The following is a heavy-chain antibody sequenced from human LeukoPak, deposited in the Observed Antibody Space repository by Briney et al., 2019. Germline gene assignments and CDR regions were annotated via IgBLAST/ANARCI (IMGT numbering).Heavy chain of an antibody. CDR1: GFTFSSYA. D-gene: IGHD4-23*01. CDR2: ISSSSSYI. Sequence: GGSLRLSCSASGFTFSSYAMSWVRQAPGKGLEWVSSISSSSSYIYYADSVKGRFTISRDNAKNSLYLQMNSLRAEDTAVYYCARDLYGGNAYYFDYWGQGTLVTVSS. CDR3: ARDLYGGNAYYFDY. V-gene: IGHV3-21*01. J-gene: IGHJ4*02.